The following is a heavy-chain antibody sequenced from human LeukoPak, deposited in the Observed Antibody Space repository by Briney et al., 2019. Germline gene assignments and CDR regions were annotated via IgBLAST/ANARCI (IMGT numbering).Heavy chain of an antibody. CDR3: ARNPYGNYYDSSGYFDY. D-gene: IGHD3-22*01. CDR1: GFTVSSNY. J-gene: IGHJ4*02. Sequence: GGSLRLSCAASGFTVSSNYMSWVRQAPGKGLEWGSVIYSGGSTYYADSVKGRFTISRDNSKNTLYLQMNSLRAEDTAVYYCARNPYGNYYDSSGYFDYWGQGTLVTVSS. V-gene: IGHV3-53*01. CDR2: IYSGGST.